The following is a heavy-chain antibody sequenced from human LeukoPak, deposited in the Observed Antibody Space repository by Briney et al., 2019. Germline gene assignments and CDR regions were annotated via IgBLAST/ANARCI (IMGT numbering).Heavy chain of an antibody. CDR1: GYTFTSYD. V-gene: IGHV1-2*02. CDR2: IHPNRGGT. Sequence: ASVKVSCRASGYTFTSYDINWVRQATGQALEWMGGIHPNRGGTNYAQKFEGRVTMTRDTSISTAYMELSRLRSDDTAVYYCARGRITMVRGVIGNWYFDLWGRGTLVTVSS. CDR3: ARGRITMVRGVIGNWYFDL. D-gene: IGHD3-10*01. J-gene: IGHJ2*01.